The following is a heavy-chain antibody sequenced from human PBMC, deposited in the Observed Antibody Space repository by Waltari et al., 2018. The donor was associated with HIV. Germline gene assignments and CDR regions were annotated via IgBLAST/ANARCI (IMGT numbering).Heavy chain of an antibody. J-gene: IGHJ6*02. V-gene: IGHV3-48*01. D-gene: IGHD2-21*01. Sequence: EAQLVGSGGGLVHPGGSLRLSCVASGFNFGAYSMNWVRQAPGKGLGWISYISSGERTIHYADSVRGRFTLSRDSARNSLYLQMNSLRPEDTAVYYCARGDIPYYYGMDVWGQGTTVTVS. CDR3: ARGDIPYYYGMDV. CDR2: ISSGERTI. CDR1: GFNFGAYS.